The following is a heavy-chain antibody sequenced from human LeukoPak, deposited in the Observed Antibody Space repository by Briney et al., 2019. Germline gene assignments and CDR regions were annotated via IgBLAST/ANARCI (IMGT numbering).Heavy chain of an antibody. CDR2: ISESGGTT. Sequence: GGSLRLSCAASGFTFSSYAMNWVRQAPGKGLEWVSSISESGGTTDYADSVKGRFTISRDNSKNTLYLQMNSLRAEDTAVYYCARQWLVNGWGQGTLVTVSS. CDR1: GFTFSSYA. CDR3: ARQWLVNG. J-gene: IGHJ4*02. V-gene: IGHV3-23*01. D-gene: IGHD6-19*01.